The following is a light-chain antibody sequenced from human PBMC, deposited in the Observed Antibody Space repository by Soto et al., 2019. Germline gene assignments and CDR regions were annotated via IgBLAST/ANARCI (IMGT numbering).Light chain of an antibody. CDR1: QSLLHVNGNNF. J-gene: IGKJ2*01. V-gene: IGKV2-28*01. CDR3: MQTLLSPYT. Sequence: DIMMTQSTLSLPVTPGEAASFSCRSSQSLLHVNGNNFLYWYVQKPGQSPQLLIYLTSNRASGVPDRCSGSGSGTDFTLKISRVEAEDVGLYFCMQTLLSPYTFGQGTNLQIQ. CDR2: LTS.